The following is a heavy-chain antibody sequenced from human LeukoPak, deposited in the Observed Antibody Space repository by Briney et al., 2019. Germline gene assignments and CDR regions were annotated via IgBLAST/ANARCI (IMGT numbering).Heavy chain of an antibody. J-gene: IGHJ4*02. CDR1: GFTFSDYA. CDR2: ISSNGRSI. D-gene: IGHD6-19*01. Sequence: GGSLRLSCAASGFTFSDYAMHWVRQSPGKELEYVSAISSNGRSIHYANSVEGRFTISRDNSQNTLYLQMDSLRAEDMAVYYCARHLYSSGSPNDYWGQGTLVTVSS. CDR3: ARHLYSSGSPNDY. V-gene: IGHV3-64*01.